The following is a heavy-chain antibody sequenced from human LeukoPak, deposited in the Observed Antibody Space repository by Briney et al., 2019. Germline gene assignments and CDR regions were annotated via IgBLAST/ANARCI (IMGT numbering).Heavy chain of an antibody. CDR1: GFTFSSYS. V-gene: IGHV3-30*03. CDR3: ARVGPYSSGYFDS. J-gene: IGHJ4*02. Sequence: PGGSLRLSCAASGFTFSSYSMNWVRQAPGKGLEWLAVISSDLNNKYYADSVKGRFTISRDNSKNTLYLQLNSLGPEDTAIYYCARVGPYSSGYFDSWGQGTLVTVSS. CDR2: ISSDLNNK. D-gene: IGHD6-19*01.